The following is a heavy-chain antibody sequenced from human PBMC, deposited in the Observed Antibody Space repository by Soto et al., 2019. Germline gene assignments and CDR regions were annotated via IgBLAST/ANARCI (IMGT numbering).Heavy chain of an antibody. CDR2: ISGSGGST. CDR3: ATDRSPREVHYFDY. V-gene: IGHV3-23*01. J-gene: IGHJ4*02. Sequence: EVQLLESGGGLVQPGGSLRLSCAASGFTFSSYAMSWVRQAPGKGLEWVSAISGSGGSTYYADSVKGRFTISRDNSNNTLYLQMTSLRAEDTALYYCATDRSPREVHYFDYWVQRTLVTVAS. D-gene: IGHD1-26*01. CDR1: GFTFSSYA.